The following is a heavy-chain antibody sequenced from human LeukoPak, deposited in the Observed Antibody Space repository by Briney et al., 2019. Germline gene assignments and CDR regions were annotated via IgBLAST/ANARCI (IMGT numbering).Heavy chain of an antibody. Sequence: GGSLRLSCAASGFTFSNAWMSWVRQAPGKGLEWVGRIKSKTDGGTTDYAAPVKGRFTISRDDSKNTLYLQMNSLKTEDTAVYYCTTSTHQWWLGRYYYGMDVWGQGTTVTVSS. D-gene: IGHD2-15*01. CDR3: TTSTHQWWLGRYYYGMDV. J-gene: IGHJ6*02. V-gene: IGHV3-15*01. CDR2: IKSKTDGGTT. CDR1: GFTFSNAW.